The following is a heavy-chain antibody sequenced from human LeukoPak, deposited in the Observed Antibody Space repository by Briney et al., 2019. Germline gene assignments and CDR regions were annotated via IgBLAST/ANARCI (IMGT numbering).Heavy chain of an antibody. J-gene: IGHJ4*02. CDR2: MNPNGGNT. V-gene: IGHV1-8*01. CDR1: GYTFTSYD. CDR3: ARAPPVRGVITYYFDY. Sequence: ASVKVSCKASGYTFTSYDINWVRQATGQGLEWMGWMNPNGGNTGYAQKFQGRVTMTRNTSISTAYMELSSLRSEDTAVYYCARAPPVRGVITYYFDYWGQGTLVTVSS. D-gene: IGHD3-10*01.